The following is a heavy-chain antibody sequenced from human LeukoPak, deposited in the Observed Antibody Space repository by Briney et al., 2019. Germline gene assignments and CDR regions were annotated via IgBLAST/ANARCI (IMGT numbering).Heavy chain of an antibody. CDR3: ASPGGDAVYGMDV. Sequence: GASVKVSCKASGYTFTSYYMHWVRQAPGQGLEWMGIINPSGGSTSYAQKLQGRVTMTRDTSTSTVYMELSSLRSEDTAVYYCASPGGDAVYGMDVWGKGTTVTVSS. CDR1: GYTFTSYY. J-gene: IGHJ6*04. D-gene: IGHD2-21*02. V-gene: IGHV1-46*01. CDR2: INPSGGST.